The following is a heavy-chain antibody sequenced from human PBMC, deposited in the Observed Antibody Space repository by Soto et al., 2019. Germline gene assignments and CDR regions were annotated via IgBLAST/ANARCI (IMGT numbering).Heavy chain of an antibody. V-gene: IGHV1-69*12. CDR3: ASHGLRAARRDYYYYGMDV. Sequence: QVQLVQSGAEVKKPGSSVKVSCKASGGTFSSYAISWVRQAPGQGLEWMGGIIPIFGTANYAQKFQGRVTITADESTSTAYMELSSRISEDTAVYYCASHGLRAARRDYYYYGMDVWGQGTTVTVSS. CDR2: IIPIFGTA. CDR1: GGTFSSYA. D-gene: IGHD6-6*01. J-gene: IGHJ6*02.